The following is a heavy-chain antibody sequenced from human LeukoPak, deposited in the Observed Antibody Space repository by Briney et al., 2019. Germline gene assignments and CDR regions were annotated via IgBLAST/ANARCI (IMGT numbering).Heavy chain of an antibody. CDR2: IYYSGST. D-gene: IGHD1-1*01. CDR1: GGSITSYY. Sequence: SETLSLTCTVSGGSITSYYWNWIRQPPAKGLEWIGYIYYSGSTNYSPSLKSRVTISVDTSKNQFSLRLSSVTAADTAVYYCARGGNWYVFTYDIWGQGTMAVVSS. V-gene: IGHV4-59*01. J-gene: IGHJ3*02. CDR3: ARGGNWYVFTYDI.